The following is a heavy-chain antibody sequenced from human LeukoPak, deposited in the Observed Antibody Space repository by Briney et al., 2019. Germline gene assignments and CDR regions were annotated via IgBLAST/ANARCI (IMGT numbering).Heavy chain of an antibody. Sequence: GGSLRLSCAASGFILSRNYMSWVRQAPGKGLEGVSVIYSGGSTYYADPVKGRFSISRDNSKNTLYLQMNSLRAEDTAVYYCARGDLGHSSGWFLDYWGQGILVTVSS. CDR3: ARGDLGHSSGWFLDY. J-gene: IGHJ4*02. CDR1: GFILSRNY. CDR2: IYSGGST. D-gene: IGHD6-19*01. V-gene: IGHV3-53*01.